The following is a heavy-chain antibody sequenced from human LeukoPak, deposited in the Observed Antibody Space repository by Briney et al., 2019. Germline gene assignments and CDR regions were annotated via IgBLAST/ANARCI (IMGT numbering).Heavy chain of an antibody. V-gene: IGHV3-23*01. Sequence: GGSLRLSCAASGFTFSNYAMSWVRQAPGKGLEWVSVISGSGGGTFYADSVKGRFAISRDNSKNTLYLQMNSLRAEDTAVYYCAKDPSAGVTPYYFDYWGQGTLVTVSS. CDR1: GFTFSNYA. J-gene: IGHJ4*02. CDR3: AKDPSAGVTPYYFDY. CDR2: ISGSGGGT. D-gene: IGHD6-13*01.